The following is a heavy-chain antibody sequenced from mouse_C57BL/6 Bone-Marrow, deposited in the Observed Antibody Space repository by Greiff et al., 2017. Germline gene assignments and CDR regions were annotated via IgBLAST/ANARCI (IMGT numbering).Heavy chain of an antibody. CDR3: ARRYYGSSYYYYAMDY. D-gene: IGHD1-1*01. V-gene: IGHV1-47*01. CDR2: FHPYNDDT. Sequence: QVHVKQSGAELVKPGASVKMSCKASGYTFTTYPIEWMKQNHGKSLEWIGNFHPYNDDTKYNEKFKGKATLTVEKSSSTVYLELSRLTSDDSAVYYCARRYYGSSYYYYAMDYWGQGTSVTVSS. CDR1: GYTFTTYP. J-gene: IGHJ4*01.